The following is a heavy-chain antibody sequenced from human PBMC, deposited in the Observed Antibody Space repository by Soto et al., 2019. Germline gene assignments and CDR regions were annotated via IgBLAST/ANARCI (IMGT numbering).Heavy chain of an antibody. CDR1: GFTFSIYA. CDR2: ISYDGTKT. V-gene: IGHV3-30*18. CDR3: AKVRGPLRQLPIDPFDY. Sequence: QVQLVESGGGVVQPGRSLRVSCAASGFTFSIYAMHWVRQAPGTGLEWVAVISYDGTKTYYADSVKGRFTISRDNSKNTVYLPMNTLRDADTAVYYCAKVRGPLRQLPIDPFDYWGQGTVVTVS. D-gene: IGHD3-10*01. J-gene: IGHJ4*02.